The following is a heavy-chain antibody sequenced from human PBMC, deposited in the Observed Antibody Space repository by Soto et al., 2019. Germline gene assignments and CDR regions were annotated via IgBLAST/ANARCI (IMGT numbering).Heavy chain of an antibody. CDR1: GGSISSGGYY. CDR2: IYYSGST. J-gene: IGHJ5*02. D-gene: IGHD3-10*01. Sequence: SETLSLTCTVSGGSISSGGYYWSWIRQHPGKGLEWIGYIYYSGSTYYNPPLKSRVTISVDTSKNQFSLKLSSVTAADTAVYYCARDRGSGIMWFDPWGQGTLVTVSS. V-gene: IGHV4-31*03. CDR3: ARDRGSGIMWFDP.